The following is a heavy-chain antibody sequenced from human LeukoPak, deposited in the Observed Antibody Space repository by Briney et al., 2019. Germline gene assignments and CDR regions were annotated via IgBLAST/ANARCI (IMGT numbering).Heavy chain of an antibody. J-gene: IGHJ4*02. CDR2: INWNGGST. V-gene: IGHV3-20*04. D-gene: IGHD1-1*01. Sequence: GGSLRLSCAASGFTFDDYGMSWVRQAPGKGLEWVSGINWNGGSTGYADSVKGRFTISRDNAKDSLYLQMNSLRAEDTAVYYCSRGGTDDPFNSWGQGTLVTVSS. CDR1: GFTFDDYG. CDR3: SRGGTDDPFNS.